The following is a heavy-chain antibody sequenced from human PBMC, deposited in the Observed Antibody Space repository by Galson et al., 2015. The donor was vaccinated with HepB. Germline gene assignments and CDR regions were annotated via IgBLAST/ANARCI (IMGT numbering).Heavy chain of an antibody. CDR2: ISGSGGST. J-gene: IGHJ4*02. D-gene: IGHD4-17*01. V-gene: IGHV3-23*01. Sequence: SLRLSCAASGFTFSSYAMSWVRQAPGKGLEWVSAISGSGGSTYYADSVKGRFTISRDNSKNTLYLQMNSLRAEDTAVYYCAKDWDGDYGAFDYWGQGTLVTVSS. CDR3: AKDWDGDYGAFDY. CDR1: GFTFSSYA.